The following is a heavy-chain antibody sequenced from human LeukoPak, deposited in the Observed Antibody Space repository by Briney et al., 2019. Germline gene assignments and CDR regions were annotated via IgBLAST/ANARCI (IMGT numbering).Heavy chain of an antibody. CDR3: AKDAYCSSTSCYSPTLFDY. D-gene: IGHD2-2*01. Sequence: GGSLRLSCADSGLTISNNWMSWVRQAPGKRLEWVANIKLDGTEQYYMDSVKGRFTISRDNSKNTLYLQMNSLRAEDTAVYYCAKDAYCSSTSCYSPTLFDYWGQGTLVTVSS. CDR1: GLTISNNW. V-gene: IGHV3-7*01. CDR2: IKLDGTEQ. J-gene: IGHJ4*02.